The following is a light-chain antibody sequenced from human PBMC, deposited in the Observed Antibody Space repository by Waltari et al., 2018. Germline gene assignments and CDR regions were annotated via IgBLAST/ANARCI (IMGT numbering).Light chain of an antibody. CDR1: NNAVGGFTS. CDR3: CSYAGYYTLL. J-gene: IGLJ2*01. V-gene: IGLV2-11*01. Sequence: QSALTQPRSVSGSPGQSVTISCTGTNNAVGGFTSVSWYHQHPGKAPKLVIFDVTKRPSGVPDRFSGSKSGSTASLTISGLQAEDEADYYCCSYAGYYTLLFGGGTKVTVL. CDR2: DVT.